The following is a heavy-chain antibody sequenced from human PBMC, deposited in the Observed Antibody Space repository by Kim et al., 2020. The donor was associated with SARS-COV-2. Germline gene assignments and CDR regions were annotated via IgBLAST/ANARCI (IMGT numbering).Heavy chain of an antibody. Sequence: ASVKVSCKASGYTFSSNAINWVRQAPGQGLEWMGWINTNTGNPTYAQGFTGRFVFSLGTSVSTAYLQISSLKAEDTAVYYCSRNMQDYGDWYYYGLDVWG. CDR1: GYTFSSNA. CDR2: INTNTGNP. V-gene: IGHV7-4-1*02. J-gene: IGHJ6*02. CDR3: SRNMQDYGDWYYYGLDV. D-gene: IGHD4-17*01.